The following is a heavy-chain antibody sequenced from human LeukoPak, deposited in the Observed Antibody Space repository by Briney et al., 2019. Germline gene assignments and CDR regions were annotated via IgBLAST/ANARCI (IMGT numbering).Heavy chain of an antibody. D-gene: IGHD5-24*01. CDR3: ASGYKTVSVFDH. Sequence: ASVKVSCKASGYTFTTYYMHWVRQAPGQGLVWMGLINPSGGGTRYAQKFQGRVTMTRDTSTSTVYMELSSLRSEDTAVYYCASGYKTVSVFDHWGQGTLVSVSS. CDR2: INPSGGGT. J-gene: IGHJ4*02. V-gene: IGHV1-46*01. CDR1: GYTFTTYY.